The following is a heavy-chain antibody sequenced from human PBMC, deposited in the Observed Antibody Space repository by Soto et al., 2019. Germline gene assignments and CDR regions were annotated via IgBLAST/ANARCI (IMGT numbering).Heavy chain of an antibody. CDR1: GFTFNTYA. CDR3: ARPGLTVPGTRYFDH. V-gene: IGHV3-23*05. J-gene: IGHJ4*02. Sequence: EVQLLESGGGLVQPGGSLRLSCAASGFTFNTYAMSWVRQAPGKGREWVSAIGSDGTAIQYADSVKGRFTISKDNSKDTLHLQMNSLTAEDTAVYYCARPGLTVPGTRYFDHWGQGALVTVSS. D-gene: IGHD6-19*01. CDR2: IGSDGTAI.